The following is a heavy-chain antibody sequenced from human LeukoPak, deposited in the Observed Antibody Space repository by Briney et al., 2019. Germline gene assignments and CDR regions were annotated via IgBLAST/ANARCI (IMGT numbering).Heavy chain of an antibody. CDR3: ARDSRTLSSGWLDRFDP. CDR1: GDSVNTNY. J-gene: IGHJ5*02. Sequence: SETLSLTCTVSGDSVNTNYWSWVRQSPGEGLEWIGHISYTADTNYNPSLESRVTMSVDTSKNQFSLKVTSVTAADTAVYYCARDSRTLSSGWLDRFDPWGQGTLVTVSS. D-gene: IGHD6-19*01. V-gene: IGHV4-59*02. CDR2: ISYTADT.